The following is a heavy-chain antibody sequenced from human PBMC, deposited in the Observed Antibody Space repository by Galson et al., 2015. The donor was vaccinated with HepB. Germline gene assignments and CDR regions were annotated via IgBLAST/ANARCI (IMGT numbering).Heavy chain of an antibody. J-gene: IGHJ3*02. Sequence: SLRLSCAASGFTFSSYGMHWVRQAPGKGLEWVAVIWYDGSNKYYADSVKGRFTISRDNSKNTLYLQMNSLRAEDTAVYYCARDGNIQPPNAFDIWGQGTMVTVSS. CDR2: IWYDGSNK. D-gene: IGHD5-18*01. CDR3: ARDGNIQPPNAFDI. CDR1: GFTFSSYG. V-gene: IGHV3-33*08.